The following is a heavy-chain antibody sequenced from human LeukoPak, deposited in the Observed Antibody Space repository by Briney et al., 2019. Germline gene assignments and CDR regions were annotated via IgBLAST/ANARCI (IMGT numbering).Heavy chain of an antibody. CDR2: IYYSGST. V-gene: IGHV4-31*03. D-gene: IGHD3-22*01. Sequence: SQTLSLTCTVSRGSPSSGGYYWSWIRQHPGKGPEWIGYIYYSGSTYYNPSLKSRATISVDTSKNQFSLKLSSVTAADTAVYYCARVQDYYDSSGRYDYWGQGTLVTVSS. CDR1: RGSPSSGGYY. CDR3: ARVQDYYDSSGRYDY. J-gene: IGHJ4*02.